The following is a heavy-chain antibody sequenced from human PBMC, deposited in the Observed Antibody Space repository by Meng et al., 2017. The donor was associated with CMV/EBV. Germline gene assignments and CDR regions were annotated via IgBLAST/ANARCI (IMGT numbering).Heavy chain of an antibody. J-gene: IGHJ6*02. CDR1: GFTFSSYA. CDR2: ISYDGSNK. V-gene: IGHV3-30-3*01. D-gene: IGHD6-13*01. CDR3: ARDKSRARERQQLLSAYYYYGMDV. Sequence: SCAASGFTFSSYAMHWVRQAPGKGLEWVAVISYDGSNKYYADSVKGRFTISRDNSKNTLYPQMNSLRAEDTAVYYCARDKSRARERQQLLSAYYYYGMDVWGQGTTVTVSS.